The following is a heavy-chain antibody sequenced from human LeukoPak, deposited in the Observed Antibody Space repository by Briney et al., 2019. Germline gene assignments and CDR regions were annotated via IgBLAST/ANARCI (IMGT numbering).Heavy chain of an antibody. Sequence: GGSLRLSCAASGFTVSSNYMSWVRQAPGKGLEWVSVIYSGGSTYYADSVKGRFTISRDNSKNTLYLQMDSLRAEDTAVYYCSADIVVVVAIVWGQGTLVTVSS. CDR1: GFTVSSNY. J-gene: IGHJ4*02. CDR2: IYSGGST. V-gene: IGHV3-53*01. CDR3: SADIVVVVAIV. D-gene: IGHD2-15*01.